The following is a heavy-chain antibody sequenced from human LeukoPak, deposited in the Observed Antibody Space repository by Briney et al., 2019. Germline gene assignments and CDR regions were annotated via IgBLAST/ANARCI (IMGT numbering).Heavy chain of an antibody. J-gene: IGHJ5*02. V-gene: IGHV4-59*01. CDR2: ISYSGST. Sequence: PSETLSLTCTVSAASINNYYWSWIRQPPGKGLEWIAYISYSGSTNYNPSLKSRVTITVDTSKNQFSLKLSSVTAADTAVYYCARYTLNWFDPWGQGTLVTVSS. D-gene: IGHD1-1*01. CDR3: ARYTLNWFDP. CDR1: AASINNYY.